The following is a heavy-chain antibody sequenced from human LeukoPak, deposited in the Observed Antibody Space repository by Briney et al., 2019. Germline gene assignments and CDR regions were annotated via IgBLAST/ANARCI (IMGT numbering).Heavy chain of an antibody. CDR3: ARGVTIFGFLTISGYYFDY. J-gene: IGHJ4*02. CDR2: IYYSGST. V-gene: IGHV4-59*08. D-gene: IGHD3-3*01. CDR1: GGSISSYY. Sequence: PSETLSLTCTVSGGSISSYYWSWLRQPPGKGLEWIGYIYYSGSTNYNPSLKSRVTISVDTSKNQFSLKLSSVTAADTAVYYCARGVTIFGFLTISGYYFDYWGQGTVVAVSS.